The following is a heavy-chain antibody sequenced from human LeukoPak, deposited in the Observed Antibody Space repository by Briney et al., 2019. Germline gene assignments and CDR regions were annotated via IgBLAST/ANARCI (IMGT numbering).Heavy chain of an antibody. CDR1: GFTFSSYS. J-gene: IGHJ4*02. Sequence: PGGSLRLSCAASGFTFSSYSMNWVRQAPGKGLEWVSSISSSSSYIYYADSVKGRFTISRDTSKNTLYLQMNSLRAEDTAVYYCAKDRFYDILTGYADYWGQGTLVTVSS. V-gene: IGHV3-21*04. CDR3: AKDRFYDILTGYADY. D-gene: IGHD3-9*01. CDR2: ISSSSSYI.